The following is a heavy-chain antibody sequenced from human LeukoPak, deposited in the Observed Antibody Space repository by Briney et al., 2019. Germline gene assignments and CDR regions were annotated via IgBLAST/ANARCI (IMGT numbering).Heavy chain of an antibody. Sequence: GGSLRLSCAASGFTFSSYAMSWVRQAPGKGLEWVSGIGGSGGSSYYADSVKGRFAISRDNSKNTLYLQMNSLSAEDTAVYSCAKVASMLRSYMDVWGKGTTVTISS. CDR1: GFTFSSYA. D-gene: IGHD3-10*01. CDR3: AKVASMLRSYMDV. J-gene: IGHJ6*03. V-gene: IGHV3-23*01. CDR2: IGGSGGSS.